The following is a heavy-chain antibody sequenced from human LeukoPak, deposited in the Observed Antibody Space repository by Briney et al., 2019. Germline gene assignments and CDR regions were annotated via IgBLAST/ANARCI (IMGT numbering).Heavy chain of an antibody. J-gene: IGHJ4*02. V-gene: IGHV4-4*02. D-gene: IGHD4-17*01. CDR2: IYHSGST. Sequence: SETLSLTCAVSGGSISSSNWWSWVRQPPGKGLEWIGEIYHSGSTNYNPSLKSRVTISVDKSKNQFSLKLSSVTAADTAVYYCASELSDYGDYEGVGNYWGQGTLVTVSS. CDR3: ASELSDYGDYEGVGNY. CDR1: GGSISSSNW.